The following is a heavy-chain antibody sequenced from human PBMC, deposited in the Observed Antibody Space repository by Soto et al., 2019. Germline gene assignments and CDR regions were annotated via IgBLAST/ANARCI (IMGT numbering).Heavy chain of an antibody. V-gene: IGHV3-21*01. CDR3: ARDLARIGVAGTRSDY. CDR2: MDTSGRYT. CDR1: GFTFSSYN. Sequence: EVQLVESGGGLVKPGGSLRLSCAASGFTFSSYNMNWVRQAPGKGLEWVSSMDTSGRYTLYAGSVKGRFTISRDNAKNSLYLEMNSLRAEDTAVYYCARDLARIGVAGTRSDYLGQGTLVTVSS. J-gene: IGHJ4*02. D-gene: IGHD6-19*01.